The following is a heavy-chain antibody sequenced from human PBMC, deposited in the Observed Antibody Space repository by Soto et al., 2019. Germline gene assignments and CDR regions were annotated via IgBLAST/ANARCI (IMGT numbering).Heavy chain of an antibody. CDR3: ARATSWSVYYAYVWGSYRQYGMDV. D-gene: IGHD3-16*02. CDR1: GYTFTSYA. CDR2: INAGNGNT. J-gene: IGHJ6*04. V-gene: IGHV1-3*05. Sequence: QVQLVQSGAEEKKPGASVKVSCKASGYTFTSYAMHWVRQAPGQRLEWMGWINAGNGNTKYSQKFQGRVTITRDTCASSAYMELSSLRSEDTAVYCCARATSWSVYYAYVWGSYRQYGMDVWGEGPTVTVSS.